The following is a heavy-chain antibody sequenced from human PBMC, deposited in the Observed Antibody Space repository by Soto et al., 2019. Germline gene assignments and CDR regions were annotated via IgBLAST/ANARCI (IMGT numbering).Heavy chain of an antibody. D-gene: IGHD3-9*01. V-gene: IGHV4-34*01. CDR3: ARSGRYFDWLSQGFDP. Sequence: PSETLSLTCAVYGGSFSGYYWSWIRQPPGKGLEWIGEINHSGSTNYNPSLKSRVTISVDASKNQFSLKLSSVTAADTAVYYCARSGRYFDWLSQGFDPWGQGTLVTVSS. J-gene: IGHJ5*02. CDR1: GGSFSGYY. CDR2: INHSGST.